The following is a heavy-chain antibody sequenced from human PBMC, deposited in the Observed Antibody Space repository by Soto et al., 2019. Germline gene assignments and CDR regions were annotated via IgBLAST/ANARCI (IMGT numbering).Heavy chain of an antibody. D-gene: IGHD3-10*01. Sequence: QVQLQESGPGLVKPSQTLSLTCTVSGGSISSGDYYWSWIRQPPRKGLEWIGFIYYSGSTYYNPSLKSRVTISVDTSKNQFSLELNSVTAADTAVYYCARWWFGEFFDYWGQGTLVTVSS. CDR2: IYYSGST. J-gene: IGHJ4*02. V-gene: IGHV4-30-4*01. CDR3: ARWWFGEFFDY. CDR1: GGSISSGDYY.